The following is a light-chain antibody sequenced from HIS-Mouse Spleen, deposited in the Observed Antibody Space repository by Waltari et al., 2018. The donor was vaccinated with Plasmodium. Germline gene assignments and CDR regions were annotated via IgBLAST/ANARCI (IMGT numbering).Light chain of an antibody. Sequence: SYELTQPPSVSVSPGQTARITCSGDPLPKKYASWYQQKSGPAPVLVIYEDSKRPSGIPGGVTGSSEGTMATLTISGAQVEDEADYYCYSTDSSGNHRVFGGGTKLTVL. J-gene: IGLJ3*02. CDR3: YSTDSSGNHRV. CDR2: EDS. V-gene: IGLV3-10*01. CDR1: PLPKKY.